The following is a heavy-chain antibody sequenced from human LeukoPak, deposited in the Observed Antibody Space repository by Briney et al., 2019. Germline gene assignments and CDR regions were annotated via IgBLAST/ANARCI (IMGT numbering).Heavy chain of an antibody. V-gene: IGHV4-34*01. CDR1: GFTFSTYA. CDR3: ARGLTGYSSGSYDY. CDR2: NNHSGST. J-gene: IGHJ4*02. D-gene: IGHD6-19*01. Sequence: PGGSLRLSCAASGFTFSTYAMSWVRQPPGKGLEWIGENNHSGSTNYNPSLKSRVTISVDTSKDQFSLKLSSVTAADTAVYYCARGLTGYSSGSYDYWGQGTLVTVSS.